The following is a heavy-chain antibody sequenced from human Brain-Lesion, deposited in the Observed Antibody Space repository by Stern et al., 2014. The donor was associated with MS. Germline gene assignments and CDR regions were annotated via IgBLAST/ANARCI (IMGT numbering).Heavy chain of an antibody. D-gene: IGHD3-3*01. J-gene: IGHJ6*02. V-gene: IGHV3-7*01. CDR3: ARVYNTIYGIVTQRGSGMGV. CDR2: ITEDGTEK. Sequence: VQLVESGGGLVQPGGSLTISCTAAGFTFGNYWMTWVRQAPGKGLEWVANITEDGTEKNYVDSVKGRFTISRDNARNSLYLQMNSLRVEDTALYYCARVYNTIYGIVTQRGSGMGVWGQGTTVIVSS. CDR1: GFTFGNYW.